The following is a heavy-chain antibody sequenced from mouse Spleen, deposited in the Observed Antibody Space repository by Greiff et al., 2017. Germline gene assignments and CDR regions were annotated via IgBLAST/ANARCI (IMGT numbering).Heavy chain of an antibody. V-gene: IGHV1-22*01. CDR2: INPNNGGT. Sequence: EVQLQQSGPELVKPGASVKMSCKASGYTFTDYNMHWVKQSHGKSLEWIGYINPNNGGTSYNQKFKGKATLTVNKSSSTAYMELRSLTSEDSAVYYCARGGLYDPESMDYWGQGTSVTVSS. J-gene: IGHJ4*01. D-gene: IGHD2-3*01. CDR3: ARGGLYDPESMDY. CDR1: GYTFTDYN.